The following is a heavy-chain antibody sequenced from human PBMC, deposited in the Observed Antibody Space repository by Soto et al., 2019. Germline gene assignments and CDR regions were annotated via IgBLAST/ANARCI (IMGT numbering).Heavy chain of an antibody. CDR3: ARDCPLYPGGDYYYGMDV. J-gene: IGHJ6*02. D-gene: IGHD3-10*01. CDR2: ISYDGSNK. V-gene: IGHV3-30-3*01. CDR1: GFTFSSYA. Sequence: GGSLRLSCAASGFTFSSYAMHWVRQAPGKGLEWVAVISYDGSNKYYADSVKGRFTISRDNSKNTLYLQMNSLRAEDTAVYYCARDCPLYPGGDYYYGMDVWGQGTTVTVSS.